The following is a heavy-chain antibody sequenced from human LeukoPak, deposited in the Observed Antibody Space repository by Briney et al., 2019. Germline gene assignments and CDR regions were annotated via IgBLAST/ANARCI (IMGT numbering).Heavy chain of an antibody. CDR1: GFTFSSSA. CDR2: ISDSGGRT. V-gene: IGHV3-23*01. J-gene: IGHJ4*02. CDR3: AKGPRSGSFDY. D-gene: IGHD3-10*01. Sequence: GGSLRLSCAASGFTFSSSAMSWVRQAPGKGLEWVSVISDSGGRTYYADSVKGRFTISRDNSKNTLYLQMSSLRAEDTAVYYCAKGPRSGSFDYWGQGTLVTVSS.